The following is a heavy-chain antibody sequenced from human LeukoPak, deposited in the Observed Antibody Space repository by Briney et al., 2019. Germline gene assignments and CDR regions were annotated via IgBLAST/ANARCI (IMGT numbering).Heavy chain of an antibody. J-gene: IGHJ5*02. D-gene: IGHD2-2*01. CDR2: IYPGDSDT. V-gene: IGHV5-51*01. CDR3: ARTVVPAVAHGWFDP. CDR1: GYSFTSHW. Sequence: GESLKISCKGSGYSFTSHWIGWVRQMPGKGLEWMGIIYPGDSDTRYSPSFQGQVTISADKSISTAYLQWSSLKASGTAMYYCARTVVPAVAHGWFDPWGQGILVTVSS.